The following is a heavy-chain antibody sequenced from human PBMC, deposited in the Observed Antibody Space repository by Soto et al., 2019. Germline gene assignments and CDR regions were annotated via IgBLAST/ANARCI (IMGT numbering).Heavy chain of an antibody. Sequence: EVQLVESGGGLVQPGGSLRLSCAASGFTFSSYAMHWVRQAPGKGLECVSAINSNGGSTYYANSVKGRFTISRDNSKNTLYLQMGSLRAEDMAVYYCARLGTTYYFDYWGQRTLVTVSS. CDR2: INSNGGST. D-gene: IGHD4-17*01. J-gene: IGHJ4*02. V-gene: IGHV3-64*01. CDR3: ARLGTTYYFDY. CDR1: GFTFSSYA.